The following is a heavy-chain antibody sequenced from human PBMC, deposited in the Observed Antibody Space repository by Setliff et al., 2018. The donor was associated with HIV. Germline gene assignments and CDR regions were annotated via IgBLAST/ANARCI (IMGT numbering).Heavy chain of an antibody. D-gene: IGHD3-10*01. V-gene: IGHV4-59*13. CDR2: VYYSGLTNN. CDR1: DGSISPYF. Sequence: SETLSLTCTVSDGSISPYFWSWIRQSPGRGLEWIGYVYYSGLTNNNPNPSLKSRVTISVNTSKKQVSLTMTSVTAADTAVYFCARDAFHSGSYYNDYWGQGIRVTVSS. CDR3: ARDAFHSGSYYNDY. J-gene: IGHJ4*02.